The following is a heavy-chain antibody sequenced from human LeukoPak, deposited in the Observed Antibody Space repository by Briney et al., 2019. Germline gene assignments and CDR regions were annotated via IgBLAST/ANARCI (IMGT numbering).Heavy chain of an antibody. J-gene: IGHJ4*02. CDR3: AADTSFSSGWYIDFDY. D-gene: IGHD6-19*01. CDR1: GFTFTSSA. V-gene: IGHV1-58*02. Sequence: SVKVSCKASGFTFTSSAMQWVRQARGQRLEWIGWIVVGSGNTNYAQKFQERVTITRDMSTSTAYMELSSLRSEDTAVYYCAADTSFSSGWYIDFDYWGQGTLVTVSS. CDR2: IVVGSGNT.